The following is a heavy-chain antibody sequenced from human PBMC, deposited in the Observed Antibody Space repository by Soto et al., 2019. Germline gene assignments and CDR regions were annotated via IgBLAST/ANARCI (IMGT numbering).Heavy chain of an antibody. CDR1: GFTVSSNY. D-gene: IGHD2-21*01. CDR3: AKNIVVATYSYYGMDV. Sequence: PGGSLRLSCAASGFTVSSNYMSWVRQTPGKGLEWVSVLYSGGNTYYADSVKGRFTISRDNSKNTLYLQMNSLRAEDTAVYYCAKNIVVATYSYYGMDVWGQGPTVTVSS. J-gene: IGHJ6*02. V-gene: IGHV3-66*01. CDR2: LYSGGNT.